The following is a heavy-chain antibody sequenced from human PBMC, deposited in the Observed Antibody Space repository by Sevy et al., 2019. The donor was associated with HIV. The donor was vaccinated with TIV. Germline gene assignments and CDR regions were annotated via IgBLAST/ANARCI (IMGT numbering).Heavy chain of an antibody. CDR3: ARHCSGGSCYSLLPHYYYGMDV. Sequence: GSLRLSCAASGFTFNMYWMTWVRQAPGKGLEWVANIKEDGSERNYLDSVKGRLTISRDNAKESLYLQINSLRAEDTAVYYCARHCSGGSCYSLLPHYYYGMDVWGQGTTVTVSS. CDR2: IKEDGSER. CDR1: GFTFNMYW. V-gene: IGHV3-7*01. J-gene: IGHJ6*02. D-gene: IGHD2-15*01.